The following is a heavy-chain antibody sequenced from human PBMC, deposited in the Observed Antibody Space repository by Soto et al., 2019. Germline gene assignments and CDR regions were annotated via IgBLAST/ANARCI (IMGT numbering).Heavy chain of an antibody. Sequence: PSETLSLTCSVSGESINSGGYYWSWIRHHPGKGLECIEYIYDSESAYYNPSLKSRVTISIDTSKNHFAMRLSSVTAADTAVYYCARASSSSSAADYWGQGTQVT. CDR2: IYDSESA. D-gene: IGHD6-6*01. J-gene: IGHJ4*02. CDR1: GESINSGGYY. V-gene: IGHV4-31*03. CDR3: ARASSSSSAADY.